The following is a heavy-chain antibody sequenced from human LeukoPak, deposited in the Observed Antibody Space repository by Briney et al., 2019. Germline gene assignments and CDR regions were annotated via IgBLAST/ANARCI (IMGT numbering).Heavy chain of an antibody. D-gene: IGHD6-6*01. Sequence: GESLRIPCQGSGYSFTSYWIGWVRQMPGKGLEWRGIIYPGDSDTRNSPSFQGQVTISVDKSISTVYLQWSSLKASDTAMYYCARAKNGYSSSSPLDYWGQGTLVTVSS. J-gene: IGHJ4*02. CDR3: ARAKNGYSSSSPLDY. CDR1: GYSFTSYW. V-gene: IGHV5-51*01. CDR2: IYPGDSDT.